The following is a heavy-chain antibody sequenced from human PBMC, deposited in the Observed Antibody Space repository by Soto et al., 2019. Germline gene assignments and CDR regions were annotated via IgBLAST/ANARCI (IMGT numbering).Heavy chain of an antibody. Sequence: SETLSLTCTVSGGSVSSGSYYWSWIRQPPGKGLEWIGYIYYSGSTNYNPSLKSRVTISVDTSKNQFSLKLSSVTAADTAVYYCATSSSPKGPYYYGMDVWGQGTTVTVSS. CDR2: IYYSGST. J-gene: IGHJ6*02. D-gene: IGHD6-6*01. CDR3: ATSSSPKGPYYYGMDV. CDR1: GGSVSSGSYY. V-gene: IGHV4-61*01.